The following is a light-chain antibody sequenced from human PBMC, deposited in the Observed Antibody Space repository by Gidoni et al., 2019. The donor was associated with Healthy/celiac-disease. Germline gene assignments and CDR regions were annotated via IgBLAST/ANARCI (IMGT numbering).Light chain of an antibody. CDR2: AAS. Sequence: DIQMTQSPSSLSASVGDRVTITCRASQSISSYLNWYQQKPGKAPKLLIYAASSLQSVVPSRFSGSGSGTDFTLTISSLQPEDFVTYYCQQSYSTPYTFGQGTKLEIK. V-gene: IGKV1-39*01. J-gene: IGKJ2*01. CDR3: QQSYSTPYT. CDR1: QSISSY.